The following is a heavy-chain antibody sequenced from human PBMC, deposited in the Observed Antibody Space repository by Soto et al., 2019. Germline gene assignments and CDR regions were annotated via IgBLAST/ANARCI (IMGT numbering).Heavy chain of an antibody. J-gene: IGHJ6*02. Sequence: GGSLRLSCAASGFTFSSYGMHWVRQAPGKGLEWVAVIWYDGSNKYYADSVKGRFTISRDNSKNTLYLQMNSLRAEDTAVYYCASEYCSGGSCYYYCMDVWGQRTTVTFSS. V-gene: IGHV3-33*01. D-gene: IGHD2-15*01. CDR3: ASEYCSGGSCYYYCMDV. CDR1: GFTFSSYG. CDR2: IWYDGSNK.